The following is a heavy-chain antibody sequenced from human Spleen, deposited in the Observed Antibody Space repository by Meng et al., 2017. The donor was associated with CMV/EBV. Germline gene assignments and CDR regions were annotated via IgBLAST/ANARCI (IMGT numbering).Heavy chain of an antibody. CDR2: IYSGGSST. D-gene: IGHD1-26*01. J-gene: IGHJ4*02. CDR1: GFNFSSYA. Sequence: LSGAASGFNFSSYAMSWVRQAPGKGLEWVSVIYSGGSSTYYADSVKGRFTISRDNSKNTLYLQMNSLRAEDTAVYYCAKGNSGSFDYWGQGTLVTVSS. V-gene: IGHV3-23*03. CDR3: AKGNSGSFDY.